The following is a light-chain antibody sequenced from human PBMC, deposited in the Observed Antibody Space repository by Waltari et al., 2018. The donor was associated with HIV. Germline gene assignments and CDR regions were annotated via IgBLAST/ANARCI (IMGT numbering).Light chain of an antibody. CDR2: DVN. CDR1: RRDVGAYNS. J-gene: IGLJ1*01. V-gene: IGLV2-14*03. Sequence: QSALPPPASVSGSPGQSFTISCTGTRRDVGAYNSVSWYQQNPGKAPKFIIDDVNKRPSGVSNPFSGSKSGNTASLTISGLQAEDEADYYCSSYTSSHTQVFGSGTKVTVL. CDR3: SSYTSSHTQV.